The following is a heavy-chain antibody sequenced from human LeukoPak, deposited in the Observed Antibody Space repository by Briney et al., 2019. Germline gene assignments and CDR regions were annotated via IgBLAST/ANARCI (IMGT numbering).Heavy chain of an antibody. Sequence: GASVKVSCKASGYSLTSYGISWVRPAPGQGLEWLGWISTYNGSTNYAQKFQGRVTLTIDTSKSKGYMELRSLRSDDTGVYYCARAVLTAAGGYYIDVWGKGTTVTVSS. CDR3: ARAVLTAAGGYYIDV. D-gene: IGHD2-2*01. CDR2: ISTYNGST. V-gene: IGHV1-18*01. J-gene: IGHJ6*03. CDR1: GYSLTSYG.